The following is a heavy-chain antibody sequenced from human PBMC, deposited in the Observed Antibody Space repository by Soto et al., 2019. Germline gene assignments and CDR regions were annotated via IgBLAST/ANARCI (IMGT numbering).Heavy chain of an antibody. Sequence: PVGSLRLSCVVSGFIFTDYAVTWGRQAPGKGLEWVSTISGSGGSTYYADAAKGRFTISSDASKNTVFLQMNSLRAEDTAVYYWAKEIARDYLPIDDWGKGTLV. J-gene: IGHJ4*02. CDR2: ISGSGGST. CDR1: GFIFTDYA. CDR3: AKEIARDYLPIDD. V-gene: IGHV3-23*01. D-gene: IGHD2-21*01.